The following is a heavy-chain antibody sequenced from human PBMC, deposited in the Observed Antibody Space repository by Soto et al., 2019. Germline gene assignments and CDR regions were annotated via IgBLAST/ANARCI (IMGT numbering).Heavy chain of an antibody. D-gene: IGHD2-15*01. CDR1: GGTFSSYT. J-gene: IGHJ5*02. V-gene: IGHV1-69*02. CDR2: IIPILGIA. CDR3: ARRWTPGWWFDP. Sequence: SGRVSCKGSGGTFSSYTISWGRQAPGQGLEWMGRIIPILGIANYAQKFRGRVTITAATSTSTAYVGLRSLRSADTAVYYCARRWTPGWWFDPWGQECLGTVCS.